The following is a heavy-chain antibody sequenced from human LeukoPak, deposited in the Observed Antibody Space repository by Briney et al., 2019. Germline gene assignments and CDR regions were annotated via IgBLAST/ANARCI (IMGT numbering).Heavy chain of an antibody. CDR1: GGSISSGDYY. CDR3: ARAEGGSLFDY. J-gene: IGHJ4*02. CDR2: IYYSGST. V-gene: IGHV4-30-4*08. D-gene: IGHD2-15*01. Sequence: PSETLSLTCTVSGGSISSGDYYWSWIRQPPGKGLEWIGYIYYSGSTYYNPSLKSRVTISVDTSKNQFSLKLSSVTAADTAVYYCARAEGGSLFDYWGQGTLVTVSS.